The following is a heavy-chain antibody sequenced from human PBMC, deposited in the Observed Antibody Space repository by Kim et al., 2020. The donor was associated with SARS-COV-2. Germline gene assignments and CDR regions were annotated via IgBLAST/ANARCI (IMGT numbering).Heavy chain of an antibody. J-gene: IGHJ5*02. V-gene: IGHV4-39*01. D-gene: IGHD3-3*01. CDR3: ARLVGYDFWSGCWFDP. Sequence: LKSRVTISVATSKNQFSLKLSAVTAADTAVYYCARLVGYDFWSGCWFDPWGQGTLVTVSS.